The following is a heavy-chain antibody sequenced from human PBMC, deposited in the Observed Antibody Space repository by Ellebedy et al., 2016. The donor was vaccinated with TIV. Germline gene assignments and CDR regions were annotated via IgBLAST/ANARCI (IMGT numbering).Heavy chain of an antibody. CDR3: ARDLGVPGSYVGVDFDY. D-gene: IGHD1-26*01. J-gene: IGHJ4*02. Sequence: GGSLRLSCAASGFTFGDYAMSWVRQAPGKGPEWVANIKQDGSEKYYVDSVKGRFTVSRDNAKNSLFLQMNSLRAEDTAVYYCARDLGVPGSYVGVDFDYWGQGTLVTVSS. CDR1: GFTFGDYA. V-gene: IGHV3-7*01. CDR2: IKQDGSEK.